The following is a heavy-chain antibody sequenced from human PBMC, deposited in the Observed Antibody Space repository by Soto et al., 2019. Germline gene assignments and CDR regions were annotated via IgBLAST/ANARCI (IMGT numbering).Heavy chain of an antibody. D-gene: IGHD3-22*01. CDR1: GYTFTSYG. CDR2: ISAYNGNT. Sequence: GASVKVSCKASGYTFTSYGISWVRQAPGQGLEWMGWISAYNGNTNYAQKLQGRVTMTTDTSTSTAYMELRSLRSDDTAVYHCASSSFYYDSSGFPHDAFDIWGQGTMVTVSS. J-gene: IGHJ3*02. V-gene: IGHV1-18*01. CDR3: ASSSFYYDSSGFPHDAFDI.